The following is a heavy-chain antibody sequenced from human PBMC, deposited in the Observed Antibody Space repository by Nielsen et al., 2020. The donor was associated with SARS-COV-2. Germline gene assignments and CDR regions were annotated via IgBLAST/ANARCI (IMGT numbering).Heavy chain of an antibody. CDR3: ARRWYGSGSDREAFDI. J-gene: IGHJ3*02. CDR1: GFIFSNYA. D-gene: IGHD3-10*01. CDR2: IDGTSSYI. V-gene: IGHV3-21*01. Sequence: GESLKISCAASGFIFSNYAMTWVRQAPGKGLEWVAAIDGTSSYIYYADAVKGRLTISRDNAKNSLFLQMDSLRAEDTAVYYCARRWYGSGSDREAFDIWGRGTMVTISS.